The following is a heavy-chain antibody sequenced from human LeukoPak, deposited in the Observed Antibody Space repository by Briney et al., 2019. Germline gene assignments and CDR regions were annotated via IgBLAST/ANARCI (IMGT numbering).Heavy chain of an antibody. CDR1: GYTFTTYD. J-gene: IGHJ6*02. CDR3: ARDRQDFYYGMDV. V-gene: IGHV1-46*01. Sequence: ASVKVSCKASGYTFTTYDIHWMRQAPGQGLEWMGVINTGDGTTTYAQKFQGRVTMTRDTSTSTVYMELSSLRSEDTAVYFCARDRQDFYYGMDVWGQGTTVTLSS. CDR2: INTGDGTT.